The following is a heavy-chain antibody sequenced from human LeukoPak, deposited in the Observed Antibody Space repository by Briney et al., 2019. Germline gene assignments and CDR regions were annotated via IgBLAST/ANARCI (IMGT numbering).Heavy chain of an antibody. D-gene: IGHD5-18*01. J-gene: IGHJ4*02. CDR3: ARPRDTAMVTGAFDY. V-gene: IGHV4-34*01. Sequence: PSETLSLTCAVYGGSFSGYYWSWIRQPPGKGLEWIGEINHSGSTNYNPSLKSRVTISVDTSKNQFSLKLSSVTAADTAVYYCARPRDTAMVTGAFDYWGQGTLVTVSS. CDR2: INHSGST. CDR1: GGSFSGYY.